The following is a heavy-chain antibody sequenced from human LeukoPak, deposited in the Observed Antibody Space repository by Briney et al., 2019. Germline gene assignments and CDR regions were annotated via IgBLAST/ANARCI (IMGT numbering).Heavy chain of an antibody. CDR2: INPNSGGT. D-gene: IGHD3-3*01. CDR3: ASSGYDFWSGYYDY. J-gene: IGHJ4*02. CDR1: GYSFTGYL. V-gene: IGHV1-2*02. Sequence: ASLKVSCKASGYSFTGYLIHWVRQAPGQGLEWMGWINPNSGGTNYAQKFQGRVTMTRDTSISTAYMELSRLRSDDTAVYYCASSGYDFWSGYYDYWGQGTLVTVSS.